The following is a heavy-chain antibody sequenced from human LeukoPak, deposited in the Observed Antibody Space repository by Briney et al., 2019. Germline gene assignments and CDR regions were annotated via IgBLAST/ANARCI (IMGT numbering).Heavy chain of an antibody. V-gene: IGHV4-39*01. Sequence: PSETLSLTCTVSGGSISSGNYYWGWIRQPPGKGLEWLGNIYYSGSTYYNPSLKNRVTISVDTSKNQFSLNLISVTAADTAVYYCARLDCSPGRCYFDYWGQGTLVTISS. CDR3: ARLDCSPGRCYFDY. J-gene: IGHJ4*02. CDR1: GGSISSGNYY. CDR2: IYYSGST. D-gene: IGHD2-15*01.